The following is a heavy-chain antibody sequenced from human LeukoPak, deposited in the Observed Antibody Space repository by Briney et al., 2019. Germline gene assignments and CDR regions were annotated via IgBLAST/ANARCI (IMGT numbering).Heavy chain of an antibody. CDR2: IYTSGST. CDR3: ARDGPTVTTSYYMDV. D-gene: IGHD4-11*01. CDR1: GGSISSYY. J-gene: IGHJ6*03. V-gene: IGHV4-4*07. Sequence: PSETLSLTCTVSGGSISSYYWSWIRQPAGKGLEWIGRIYTSGSTNYNPSLKSRVTMSVDTSKNQFSLKLSSVTAADTAVYYCARDGPTVTTSYYMDVWGKGTTVTVSS.